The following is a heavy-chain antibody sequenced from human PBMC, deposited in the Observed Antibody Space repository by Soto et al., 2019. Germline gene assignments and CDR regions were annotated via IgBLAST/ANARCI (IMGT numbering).Heavy chain of an antibody. J-gene: IGHJ4*02. D-gene: IGHD3-16*01. Sequence: ASVKVSCKASGHTFSTYDINWVRQATGQGLEGMGWMNPNNGNTGYAQKFQGRVTMTRNTSISTAYLELSGLKYDDTSVYYCAKDRNSFCYDSFVHWGQGTLVTVSS. CDR2: MNPNNGNT. V-gene: IGHV1-8*01. CDR3: AKDRNSFCYDSFVH. CDR1: GHTFSTYD.